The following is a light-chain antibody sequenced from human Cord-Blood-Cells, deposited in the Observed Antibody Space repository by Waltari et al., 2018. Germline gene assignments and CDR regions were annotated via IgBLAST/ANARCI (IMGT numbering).Light chain of an antibody. V-gene: IGLV2-23*01. CDR2: EGS. CDR3: CSYAGSSTVV. Sequence: QSALTPPASVSGSPGQSITIPCPGTSSDVGSYNLVSWYQQHPGKAPKLMIYEGSKRSSGVSNRLSGSKSGNTASLTISVLQAEDEADYYCCSYAGSSTVVFGGGTKLTVL. CDR1: SSDVGSYNL. J-gene: IGLJ2*01.